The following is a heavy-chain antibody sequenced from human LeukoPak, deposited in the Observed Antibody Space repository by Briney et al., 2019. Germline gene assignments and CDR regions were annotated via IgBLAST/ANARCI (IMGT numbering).Heavy chain of an antibody. J-gene: IGHJ6*03. CDR1: GFTFSGSA. CDR3: CSGYYPVSYYYYYMDV. CDR2: IRSKANSYAT. D-gene: IGHD3-22*01. V-gene: IGHV3-73*01. Sequence: GGSLKLSCAASGFTFSGSAMHWVRQASGKGLEWVGRIRSKANSYATAYAASVKGRFTISRDDSKNTAYLQMNSLKTEDTAVYYCCSGYYPVSYYYYYMDVWGKGTTVTVSS.